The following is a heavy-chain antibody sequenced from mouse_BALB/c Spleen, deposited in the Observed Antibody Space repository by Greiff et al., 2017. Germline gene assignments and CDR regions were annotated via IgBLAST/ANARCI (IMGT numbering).Heavy chain of an antibody. Sequence: EVQGVESGGGLVQPGGSRKLSCAASGFTFSSFGMHWVRQAPEKGLEWVAYISSGSSTIYYADTVKGRFTISRDNPKNTLFLQMTRLRSEDTAMYYCARDSATPYAMDYWGQGTSVTVSS. D-gene: IGHD6-1*01. CDR1: GFTFSSFG. CDR2: ISSGSSTI. V-gene: IGHV5-17*02. J-gene: IGHJ4*01. CDR3: ARDSATPYAMDY.